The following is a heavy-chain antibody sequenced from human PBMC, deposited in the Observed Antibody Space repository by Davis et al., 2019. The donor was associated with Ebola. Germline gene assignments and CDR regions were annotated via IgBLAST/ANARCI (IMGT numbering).Heavy chain of an antibody. D-gene: IGHD4-17*01. CDR2: IRSKANNYAT. V-gene: IGHV3-73*01. J-gene: IGHJ4*02. CDR1: GFTFSGSA. CDR3: TSQTTVTDY. Sequence: GGSLRLSCAASGFTFSGSAMHWVRQASGKGLEWLGRIRSKANNYATTYAASVKGRFTISRDDSKNTAYLQMNSLKTEDTAVYYCTSQTTVTDYWGQGTLVTVSS.